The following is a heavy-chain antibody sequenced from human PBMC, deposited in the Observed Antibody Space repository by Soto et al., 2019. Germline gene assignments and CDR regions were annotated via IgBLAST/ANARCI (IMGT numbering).Heavy chain of an antibody. CDR3: AKDRSKATKSHYYYYYYMDV. D-gene: IGHD4-4*01. V-gene: IGHV3-30*18. CDR1: GFTFSSYG. Sequence: QVQLVESGGGVVPPGRSLRLSCAASGFTFSSYGMHWVRQAPGKGLEWVAVISYDGSNKYYADSVKGRFTISRDNSKNTLYLQMNSLRAEDTAVYYCAKDRSKATKSHYYYYYYMDVWGKGTTVTVSS. J-gene: IGHJ6*03. CDR2: ISYDGSNK.